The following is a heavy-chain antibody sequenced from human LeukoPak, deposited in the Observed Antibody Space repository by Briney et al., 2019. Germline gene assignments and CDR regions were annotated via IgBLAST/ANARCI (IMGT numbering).Heavy chain of an antibody. CDR1: GYTFTIFD. D-gene: IGHD3-3*01. CDR3: AKGAIFGVTTRGYGRDV. V-gene: IGHV1-8*01. Sequence: ASVKVSCKASGYTFTIFDINWVRQAPGQRLEWVGWMNPNTGDTVYAQKFQGRVTMTTDTSIGTAYMELNSLRSEDTAVYYCAKGAIFGVTTRGYGRDVWGQGTSVTVSS. CDR2: MNPNTGDT. J-gene: IGHJ6*02.